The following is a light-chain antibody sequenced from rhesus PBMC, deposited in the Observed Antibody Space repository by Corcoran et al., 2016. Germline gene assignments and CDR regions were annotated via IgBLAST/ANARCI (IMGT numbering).Light chain of an antibody. Sequence: DIQMTQSPSSLSASVGDRVTITCRASQGISDYLSWYQQKPGKAPKRLIYAASSLESGVPSRFSGRGSGTEFTLTISRLQPEDFAAYYCLQGYSTPFTFGPGTKLDIK. CDR3: LQGYSTPFT. J-gene: IGKJ3*01. CDR1: QGISDY. V-gene: IGKV1-36*02. CDR2: AAS.